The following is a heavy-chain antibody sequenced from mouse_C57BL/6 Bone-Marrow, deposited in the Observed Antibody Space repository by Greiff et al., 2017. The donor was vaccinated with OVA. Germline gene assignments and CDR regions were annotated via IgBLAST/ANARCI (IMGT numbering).Heavy chain of an antibody. J-gene: IGHJ3*01. V-gene: IGHV1-15*01. Sequence: VKLMESGAELVRPGASVTLSCKASGYTFTDYEMHWVKQTPVHGLEWIGAIDPETGGTAYNQKFKGKAILTADKSSSTAYMELRSLTSEDSAVYYCTRGGPFAYWGQGTLVTVSA. CDR3: TRGGPFAY. CDR2: IDPETGGT. CDR1: GYTFTDYE.